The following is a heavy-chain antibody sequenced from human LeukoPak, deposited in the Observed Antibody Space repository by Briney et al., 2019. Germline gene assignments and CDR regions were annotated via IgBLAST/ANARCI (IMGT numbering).Heavy chain of an antibody. Sequence: SETLSLTCAVYGGSFSGYYWSWIRQPPGKGLEWIGEINHSGSTNYNPSLKSRVTISVDTSKNQFSLKLSSVTAADTAVYYCARGYVAGLDYWGQGTLVTVSS. J-gene: IGHJ4*02. CDR2: INHSGST. CDR1: GGSFSGYY. CDR3: ARGYVAGLDY. V-gene: IGHV4-34*01. D-gene: IGHD6-19*01.